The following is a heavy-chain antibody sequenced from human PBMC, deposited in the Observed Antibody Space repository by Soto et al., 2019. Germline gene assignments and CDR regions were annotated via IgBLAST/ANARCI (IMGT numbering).Heavy chain of an antibody. V-gene: IGHV4-34*01. CDR1: GGSFSGYY. Sequence: PSETLSLTCAVYGGSFSGYYWTWIRQPPGTGLEWIGEINHSGSTNYNPSLKSRVTISVDTSKNQFSLKLTSVTAADTAVYYCARDKITGPFDYWGKRTLGTVSS. D-gene: IGHD2-8*02. CDR2: INHSGST. CDR3: ARDKITGPFDY. J-gene: IGHJ4*02.